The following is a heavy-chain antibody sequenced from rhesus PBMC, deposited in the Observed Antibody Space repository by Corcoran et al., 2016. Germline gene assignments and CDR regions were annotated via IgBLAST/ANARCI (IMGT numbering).Heavy chain of an antibody. CDR2: IDWDDDK. D-gene: IGHD1-26*01. V-gene: IGHV2S2*01. Sequence: QVTLKESGPALVKPTQTLTLTCTFSGFSLSTSGMRVSWIRQPPGKALEWLARIDWDDDKYYSTSLKSRLTISQDTSKNQVVLTMTTMDPVDTATYFCARASITGTTEYYFDYWGQGVLVTVSS. J-gene: IGHJ4*01. CDR1: GFSLSTSGMR. CDR3: ARASITGTTEYYFDY.